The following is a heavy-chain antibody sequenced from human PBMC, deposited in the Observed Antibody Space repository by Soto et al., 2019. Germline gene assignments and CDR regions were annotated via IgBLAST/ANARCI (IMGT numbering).Heavy chain of an antibody. CDR1: GGSISSGDYY. V-gene: IGHV4-30-4*01. J-gene: IGHJ4*02. CDR2: IYYSGST. CDR3: ARDIGYDSSGYPLIDY. D-gene: IGHD3-22*01. Sequence: TSETLSLTCTVSGGSISSGDYYWSWIRQPPGKGLEWIGYIYYSGSTYYNPSLKSRVTISVDTSKNQFSLKLSSVTAADTAVYYCARDIGYDSSGYPLIDYWGQGTLVTVSS.